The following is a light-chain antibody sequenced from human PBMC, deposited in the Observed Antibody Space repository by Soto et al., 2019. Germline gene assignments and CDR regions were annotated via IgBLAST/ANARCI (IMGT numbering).Light chain of an antibody. CDR3: ETWDFNTRV. V-gene: IGLV4-60*02. J-gene: IGLJ3*02. Sequence: QAVVTQSSSASASLGSSVKLTCTLSSGHSSYIIAWHQQQPGKAPRYLMKLEGSGSYKKGSGLPDRFSGSTSGADRYLTISNLQFEDEADYYCETWDFNTRVFGGGIKLTVL. CDR2: LEGSGSY. CDR1: SGHSSYI.